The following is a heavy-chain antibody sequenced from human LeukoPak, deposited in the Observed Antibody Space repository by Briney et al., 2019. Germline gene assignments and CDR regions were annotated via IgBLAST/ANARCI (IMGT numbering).Heavy chain of an antibody. J-gene: IGHJ3*02. CDR1: GYSFTNYW. Sequence: GESLKISCKGSGYSFTNYWIGWVRQMPGKGLEWMGIIYPGDSETRYSPSFQGQVTISADKSISTAYLQWSSLKASDTAMYYCARHRILLWFGELGAFDIWGQGTMVTVSS. CDR3: ARHRILLWFGELGAFDI. V-gene: IGHV5-51*01. D-gene: IGHD3-10*01. CDR2: IYPGDSET.